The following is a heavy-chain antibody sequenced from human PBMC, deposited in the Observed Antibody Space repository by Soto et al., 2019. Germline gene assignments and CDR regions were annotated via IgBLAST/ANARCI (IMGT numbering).Heavy chain of an antibody. Sequence: SETLSVTCTVSGGSISSGGCYWSWVRQPPGKGLEWIGEIHHSGRTNYNPSLKSRVTILVEKSKNQVSLELSSMTAADTAVYYCARGGDWQFDYWGQGTLVTVSS. V-gene: IGHV4-39*07. CDR3: ARGGDWQFDY. J-gene: IGHJ4*02. CDR1: GGSISSGGC. CDR2: IHHSGRT. D-gene: IGHD2-21*02.